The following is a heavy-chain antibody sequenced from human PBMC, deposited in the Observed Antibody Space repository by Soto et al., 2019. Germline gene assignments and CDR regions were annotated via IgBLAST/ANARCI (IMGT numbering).Heavy chain of an antibody. CDR3: ASGSMSVAVAGTGPDYGMDT. D-gene: IGHD6-19*01. CDR1: GYTFTGYY. Sequence: QVQLVQSGAEVKKPGASVKVSCKACGYTFTGYYMHWVRQAPGQGLEWMGWINPNSGGTNYAQKFQGRVNITRDTTNNTPYREISRLRSDDTAVYSCASGSMSVAVAGTGPDYGMDTCGQGTTVTVSS. CDR2: INPNSGGT. V-gene: IGHV1-2*02. J-gene: IGHJ6*02.